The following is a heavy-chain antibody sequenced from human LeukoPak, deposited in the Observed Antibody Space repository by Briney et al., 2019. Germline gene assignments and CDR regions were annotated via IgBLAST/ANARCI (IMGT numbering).Heavy chain of an antibody. Sequence: SVKVSCKASGGTFSSYAISWVRQAPGQGLEWMGGIIPIFGTANYAQKFQGRVTITADESTSTAYMELSSLRSEDTAVYYCARAPYSSGGYYYYYMDVWGKGTTVTISS. J-gene: IGHJ6*03. CDR3: ARAPYSSGGYYYYYMDV. CDR1: GGTFSSYA. CDR2: IIPIFGTA. V-gene: IGHV1-69*13. D-gene: IGHD6-19*01.